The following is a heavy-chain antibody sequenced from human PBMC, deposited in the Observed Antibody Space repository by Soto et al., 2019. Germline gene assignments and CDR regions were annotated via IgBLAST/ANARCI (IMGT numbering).Heavy chain of an antibody. D-gene: IGHD1-1*01. V-gene: IGHV4-59*01. Sequence: QVQLQESGPGLVKPSETLSLSCSVSGGSISTYYWGWIRQPPGKGLEWIGYIFYNGKTNYNPSLGSRVSISVDTSKKQFPLRVSSVTAADTAVYYCARHFPIGNNWNYFDYWGQGTLVTVSS. J-gene: IGHJ4*02. CDR3: ARHFPIGNNWNYFDY. CDR1: GGSISTYY. CDR2: IFYNGKT.